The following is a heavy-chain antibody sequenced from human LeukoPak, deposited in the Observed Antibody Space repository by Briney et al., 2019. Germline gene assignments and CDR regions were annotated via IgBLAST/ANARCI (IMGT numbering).Heavy chain of an antibody. CDR3: ARVEKYQLRSLWGDYYYYYMDV. CDR2: MNPNSGNT. D-gene: IGHD2-2*01. Sequence: ASVKVSCKASGYTFTSYDINWVRQATGQGLEWMGWMNPNSGNTGYAQKFQGRVTITRNTSISTAYMELSSLRSEDTAVYYCARVEKYQLRSLWGDYYYYYMDVWGKGTTVTVSS. V-gene: IGHV1-8*03. J-gene: IGHJ6*03. CDR1: GYTFTSYD.